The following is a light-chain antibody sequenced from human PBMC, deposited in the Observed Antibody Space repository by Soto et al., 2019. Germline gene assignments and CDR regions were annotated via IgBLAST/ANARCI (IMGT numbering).Light chain of an antibody. Sequence: QPVLTQPPSVSGAPRQRVTISCTGSSSNIGAGYDVHWYQQLPGTAPKLLIYGNSNRPSGVPDRFSGSKSGTSASLAITGLQAEDEADYYCQSYDSSLSGSNVVFGGGTQLTVL. J-gene: IGLJ2*01. CDR3: QSYDSSLSGSNVV. V-gene: IGLV1-40*01. CDR1: SSNIGAGYD. CDR2: GNS.